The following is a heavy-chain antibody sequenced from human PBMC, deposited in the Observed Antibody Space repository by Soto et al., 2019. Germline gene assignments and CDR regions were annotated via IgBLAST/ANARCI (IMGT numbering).Heavy chain of an antibody. J-gene: IGHJ3*02. CDR1: GFTFSSYW. V-gene: IGHV3-74*01. CDR2: INSDGSST. D-gene: IGHD2-8*01. Sequence: GGSLRLSCAASGFTFSSYWMHWVRQAPGKGLVWVSRINSDGSSTSYADSVKGRFTISRDNAKNTLYLQMNSLRAEDTAVYYCARASGIVLMVLDAFDIWGQGTMVTVSS. CDR3: ARASGIVLMVLDAFDI.